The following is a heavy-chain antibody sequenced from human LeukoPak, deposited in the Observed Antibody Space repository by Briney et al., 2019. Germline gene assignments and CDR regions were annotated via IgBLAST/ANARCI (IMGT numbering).Heavy chain of an antibody. D-gene: IGHD5-18*01. CDR1: GFTFSSYW. V-gene: IGHV3-7*01. Sequence: GGSLRLSCAASGFTFSSYWMSWVRQAPGKGLEWVANIKQDGSEKYYVDSVKGRFTISRDNAKNSLYLQMNSLRAEDTAVYYCARLGYSYAGDFDYWGQGTLVTVSS. J-gene: IGHJ4*02. CDR3: ARLGYSYAGDFDY. CDR2: IKQDGSEK.